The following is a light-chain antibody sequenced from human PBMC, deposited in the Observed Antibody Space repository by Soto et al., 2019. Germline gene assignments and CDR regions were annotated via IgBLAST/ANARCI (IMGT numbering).Light chain of an antibody. J-gene: IGKJ2*01. V-gene: IGKV3-20*01. CDR2: AAS. Sequence: EIVLTQSPGTLSLSPGERATLSCRASQSVSSSYLAWYQQKPGQAPRLLIYAASSRATGIPDRFSGSGSGTDFTLTINRLEPEXXXXYYCQQYVSSPPKYTFGQGTKLEIK. CDR1: QSVSSSY. CDR3: QQYVSSPPKYT.